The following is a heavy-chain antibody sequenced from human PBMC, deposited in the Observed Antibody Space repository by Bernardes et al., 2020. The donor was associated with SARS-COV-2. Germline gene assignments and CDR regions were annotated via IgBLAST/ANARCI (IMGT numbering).Heavy chain of an antibody. D-gene: IGHD3-22*01. V-gene: IGHV1-8*01. CDR3: ARGRSRITMIVVAQYYFDY. J-gene: IGHJ4*02. Sequence: ASVKVSCKASGYTFTSYDINWVRQATGQGLEWMGWMNPNSGNTGYAQKFQGRVTMTRNTSISTAYMELSSLRSEDTAVYYCARGRSRITMIVVAQYYFDYWGQGTLVTVSS. CDR1: GYTFTSYD. CDR2: MNPNSGNT.